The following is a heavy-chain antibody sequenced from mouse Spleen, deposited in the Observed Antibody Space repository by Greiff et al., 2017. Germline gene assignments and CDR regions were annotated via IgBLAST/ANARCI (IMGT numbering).Heavy chain of an antibody. CDR1: GYSFNGYY. J-gene: IGHJ2*01. CDR2: INPSTGGT. D-gene: IGHD3-1*01. Sequence: EVQLQQSGPELVKPGASVKISCTASGYSFNGYYMNWVKQSPEKSLEWIGEINPSTGGTTYNQKFKAKATLTVDKTSSTAYMQLKSLTSEDSAVYYCARSGKDYWGQGTTITVSS. V-gene: IGHV1-42*01. CDR3: ARSGKDY.